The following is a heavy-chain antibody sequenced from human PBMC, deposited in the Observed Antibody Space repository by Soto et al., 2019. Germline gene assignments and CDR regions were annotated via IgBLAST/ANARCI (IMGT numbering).Heavy chain of an antibody. J-gene: IGHJ6*03. D-gene: IGHD2-15*01. Sequence: SETLSLTCTVSGGSIISYYWSWIRQPPGKGLEWIGYIYYSGSTNYNPSLRSRVTISVDTSKNQFSLKLSSVTAADTAVYYCARQAGYCSGGSCYSAHYYYYMDVWGKGTTVTVSS. V-gene: IGHV4-59*08. CDR3: ARQAGYCSGGSCYSAHYYYYMDV. CDR1: GGSIISYY. CDR2: IYYSGST.